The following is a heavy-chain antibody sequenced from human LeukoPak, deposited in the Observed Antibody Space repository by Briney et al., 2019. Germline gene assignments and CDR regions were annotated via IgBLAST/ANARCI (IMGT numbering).Heavy chain of an antibody. J-gene: IGHJ4*02. CDR1: GFTFSNAW. CDR2: IKSKTDGGTT. V-gene: IGHV3-15*01. D-gene: IGHD3-10*01. Sequence: GGSLRLSCAASGFTFSNAWMSWVRQAPGKGLEWVGRIKSKTDGGTTDYAAPVTGRFTISRDDSKNTLYLQMNSLKTEDTAVYYCTTQLLWFGESLGYWGQGTLVTVSS. CDR3: TTQLLWFGESLGY.